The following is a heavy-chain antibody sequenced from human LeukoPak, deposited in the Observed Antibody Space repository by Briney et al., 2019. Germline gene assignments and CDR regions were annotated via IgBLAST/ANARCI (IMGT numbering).Heavy chain of an antibody. D-gene: IGHD1-1*01. CDR1: GGSISSSSYY. Sequence: PSETLSLTCTVSGGSISSSSYYWGWIRQPPGKGLEWIGSIYYSGSTYYNPSLKSRVTISVDTSKNQFSLQLSSVTAADTAVYYCARVGIISEPTATFYFDYWGQGTLVTVSS. CDR2: IYYSGST. CDR3: ARVGIISEPTATFYFDY. J-gene: IGHJ4*02. V-gene: IGHV4-39*07.